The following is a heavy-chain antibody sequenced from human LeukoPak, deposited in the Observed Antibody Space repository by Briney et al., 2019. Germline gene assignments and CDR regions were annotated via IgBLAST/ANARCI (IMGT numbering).Heavy chain of an antibody. CDR1: GYTFTNYA. Sequence: ASVKVSCKASGYTFTNYAMHWVRQAPGQRLGWMGWINGGTGNTKYSQEFQGRVTITRDTSASTAYMEVSSLRSEDMAVYYCARARYESRIWPKSRYDYYYYMDVWGKGTTVTVSS. J-gene: IGHJ6*03. CDR3: ARARYESRIWPKSRYDYYYYMDV. CDR2: INGGTGNT. D-gene: IGHD3-3*01. V-gene: IGHV1-3*03.